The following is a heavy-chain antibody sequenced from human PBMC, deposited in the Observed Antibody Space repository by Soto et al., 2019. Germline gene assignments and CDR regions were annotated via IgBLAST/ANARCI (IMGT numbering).Heavy chain of an antibody. CDR1: GYTFTGYY. Sequence: ASVKVSCKASGYTFTGYYMHWVRQAPGQGLEWMGWINPNSGGTNYAQKFQGRVTMTRDTSISTAYMELSRLRSDDTAVYYCARDSSGWLENFDYWCQGTQVTVSS. V-gene: IGHV1-2*02. J-gene: IGHJ4*02. D-gene: IGHD6-19*01. CDR3: ARDSSGWLENFDY. CDR2: INPNSGGT.